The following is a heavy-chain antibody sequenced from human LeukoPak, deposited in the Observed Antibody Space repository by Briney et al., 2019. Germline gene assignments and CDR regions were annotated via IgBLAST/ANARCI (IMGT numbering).Heavy chain of an antibody. V-gene: IGHV3-23*01. CDR2: VRGSGSDT. CDR1: GFTFSTYA. D-gene: IGHD5-12*01. J-gene: IGHJ4*02. Sequence: GGSLRLSCAASGFTFSTYAMSWARQAPGKGLEWVSAVRGSGSDTYYADSVKGRFTISRDNSKNTLHLQMNSLRAEDTAIYYCAKTSRVNSDYDSPFDCWGQGTLVTVSS. CDR3: AKTSRVNSDYDSPFDC.